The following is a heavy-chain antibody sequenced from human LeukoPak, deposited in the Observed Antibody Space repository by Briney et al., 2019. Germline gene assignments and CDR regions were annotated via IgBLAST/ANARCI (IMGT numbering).Heavy chain of an antibody. D-gene: IGHD3-10*01. CDR1: GGSISSYY. CDR3: ARRERYYYGSGSYSPSFDY. Sequence: SETLSLTCTVSGGSISSYYWSWIRQPPGKGLEWIGYIHYSGSTNYNPSLKSRVTTSVDTSKNQFSLKLSSVTAADTAVYYCARRERYYYGSGSYSPSFDYWGQGTLVTVSS. CDR2: IHYSGST. J-gene: IGHJ4*02. V-gene: IGHV4-59*12.